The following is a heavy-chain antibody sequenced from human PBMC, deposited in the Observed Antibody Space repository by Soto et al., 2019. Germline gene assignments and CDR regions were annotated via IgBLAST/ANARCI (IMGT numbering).Heavy chain of an antibody. Sequence: ASVKVSCKASGYTFTGHYMHWVRQTPGQGVEWMGWINPNSGGTNYAQKCHGWVTLTRDTSISTAYMELSSLRYDDTAVYYCASELLPVHWDDPITPVHSRGPGAYYYGMDVWGQGTTVTVSS. J-gene: IGHJ6*02. CDR1: GYTFTGHY. D-gene: IGHD6-19*01. V-gene: IGHV1-2*04. CDR2: INPNSGGT. CDR3: ASELLPVHWDDPITPVHSRGPGAYYYGMDV.